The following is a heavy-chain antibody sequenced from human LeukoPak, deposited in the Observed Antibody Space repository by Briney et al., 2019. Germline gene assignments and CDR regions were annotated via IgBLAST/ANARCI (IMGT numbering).Heavy chain of an antibody. CDR3: AVAWGSADSFDP. J-gene: IGHJ5*02. CDR1: GYTFTSYG. D-gene: IGHD3-16*01. CDR2: ISAYNGNT. Sequence: GAAVNVSCKASGYTFTSYGISWVRQAPGQGLEWMGWISAYNGNTNYAQKLQGRVTMTTDTSTSTAYMELRSLRSDDTAVYYCAVAWGSADSFDPWGQGTLLTVSS. V-gene: IGHV1-18*01.